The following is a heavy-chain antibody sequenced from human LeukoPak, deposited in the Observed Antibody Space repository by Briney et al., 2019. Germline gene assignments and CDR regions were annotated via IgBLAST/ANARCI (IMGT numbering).Heavy chain of an antibody. CDR1: GGSISSYY. Sequence: NASATLSRTCTVSGGSISSYYWSWIRQPPGKGLEWIGYIYYSGSTNYNPSLKSRVTISVDTSKNQFSLKLSSVTAADTAVYYCARDLRLGELSLGFDYWGQGTLVTVSS. J-gene: IGHJ4*02. V-gene: IGHV4-59*01. CDR3: ARDLRLGELSLGFDY. CDR2: IYYSGST. D-gene: IGHD3-16*02.